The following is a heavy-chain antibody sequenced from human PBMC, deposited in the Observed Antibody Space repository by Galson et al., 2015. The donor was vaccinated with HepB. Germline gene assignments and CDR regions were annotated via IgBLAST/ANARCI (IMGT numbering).Heavy chain of an antibody. J-gene: IGHJ6*03. D-gene: IGHD3-10*01. Sequence: SLRLSCAASGFTFRDYYMAWLRQAPGMGLDWVAYMGYSDSNTNYGDPVQGRFTIFRDNAKNLLYLQMNSLRAEDTAIYYCARARGSGFYYMDVWGNGTTVTVSS. CDR2: MGYSDSNT. CDR3: ARARGSGFYYMDV. V-gene: IGHV3-11*06. CDR1: GFTFRDYY.